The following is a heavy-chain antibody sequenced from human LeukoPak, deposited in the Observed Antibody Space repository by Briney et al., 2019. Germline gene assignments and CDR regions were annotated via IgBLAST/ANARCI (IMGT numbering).Heavy chain of an antibody. J-gene: IGHJ5*02. CDR1: GYTFTSYG. V-gene: IGHV1-18*01. CDR3: ARPLVATLLGSSWFDP. CDR2: ISAYNGNT. D-gene: IGHD5-12*01. Sequence: GASVKVSCKASGYTFTSYGISWVRQAPGQGLEWMGWISAYNGNTNYAQKLQGRVTMTTDTSTSTAYMELRSLRSDDTAVYYCARPLVATLLGSSWFDPWGQETLVTVSS.